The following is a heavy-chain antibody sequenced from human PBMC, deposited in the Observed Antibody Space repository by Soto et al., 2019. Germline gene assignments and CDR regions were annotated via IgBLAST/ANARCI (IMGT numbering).Heavy chain of an antibody. D-gene: IGHD3-3*02. V-gene: IGHV1-46*04. CDR3: ISTLGARFDY. J-gene: IGHJ4*02. Sequence: QVQLVQSGAEVKKPGASVKVSCKASGYTFTSQNMHWVRQAPGQGLEWMGVINPSIGTTTYAQKLQGRVTMTSDTAPSSVYMEVSSLRSEDTAVYYCISTLGARFDYWGQGTLVTVSS. CDR2: INPSIGTT. CDR1: GYTFTSQN.